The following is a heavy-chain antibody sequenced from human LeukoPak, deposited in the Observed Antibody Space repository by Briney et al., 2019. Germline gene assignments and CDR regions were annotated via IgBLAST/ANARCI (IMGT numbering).Heavy chain of an antibody. V-gene: IGHV1-18*01. CDR1: GYTFTSYG. D-gene: IGHD3-10*01. Sequence: ASVKVSCKASGYTFTSYGISWVRQAPGQGLEWMGWISAYNGNTNYAQKLQGRVTMTTDTSTSTAYMELRSLRSDDTAVYYCARDRVVVRGVTEFDYWGRGTLVTVSS. CDR3: ARDRVVVRGVTEFDY. CDR2: ISAYNGNT. J-gene: IGHJ4*02.